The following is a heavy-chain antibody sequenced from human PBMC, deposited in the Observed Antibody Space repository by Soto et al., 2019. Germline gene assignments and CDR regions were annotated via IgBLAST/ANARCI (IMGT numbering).Heavy chain of an antibody. J-gene: IGHJ4*02. CDR2: IYAGGST. V-gene: IGHV3-66*01. CDR1: GFTVITNY. Sequence: EVQMVESGGGLVQPGGSLRRSCAVSGFTVITNYISWVRQAPGKGLEWVSDIYAGGSTYYTDSVKGRFAISRDNSKNTLYLQMNSLRAEDTAVYYCARKKSIVGATGYFDYWGQGTLVIVSS. D-gene: IGHD1-26*01. CDR3: ARKKSIVGATGYFDY.